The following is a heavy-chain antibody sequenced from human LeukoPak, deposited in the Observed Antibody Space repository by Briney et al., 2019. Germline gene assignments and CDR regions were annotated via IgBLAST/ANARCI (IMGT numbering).Heavy chain of an antibody. J-gene: IGHJ4*02. CDR3: ARLTSSAWYSFDY. D-gene: IGHD6-19*01. V-gene: IGHV4-39*01. CDR1: GDSVSSSSYY. Sequence: SETLSLTCTVSGDSVSSSSYYWGWIRQPPGKGLEWIGSIYYGGSTYYNPSLKSRVTISVDTSKNQFSLKLSSVTAADTALYYCARLTSSAWYSFDYWGQGTLVTVSS. CDR2: IYYGGST.